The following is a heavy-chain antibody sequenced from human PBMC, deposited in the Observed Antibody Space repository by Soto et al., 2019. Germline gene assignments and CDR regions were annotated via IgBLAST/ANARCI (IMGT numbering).Heavy chain of an antibody. J-gene: IGHJ6*02. V-gene: IGHV3-23*01. D-gene: IGHD1-26*01. Sequence: SLRLSCAASGFTFSSYAMSWVRQAPGKGLEWVSAISGGGGSTYYADSVKGRFTISRDNSKNTLYLQMNSLRAEDTAVYYCAKDFHSSLSREGDSGSYYPHYYYGMDVWGQGTTVTVSS. CDR3: AKDFHSSLSREGDSGSYYPHYYYGMDV. CDR1: GFTFSSYA. CDR2: ISGGGGST.